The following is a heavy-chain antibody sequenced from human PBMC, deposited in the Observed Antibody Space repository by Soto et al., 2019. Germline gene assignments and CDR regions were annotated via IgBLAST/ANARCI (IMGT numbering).Heavy chain of an antibody. CDR1: GLTFSDSY. V-gene: IGHV3-11*01. D-gene: IGHD3-10*01. Sequence: VQLVESGGGLVKPGGSLRISCAASGLTFSDSYLNWIRHAPGKGLEWLAYISSTGSSIFYAGSVKGRFTISRDNAKNSLYLQMNSLRAEDTAMYYCARVRFGEWGYAMDVWGQGTTVTVSS. CDR2: ISSTGSSI. CDR3: ARVRFGEWGYAMDV. J-gene: IGHJ6*02.